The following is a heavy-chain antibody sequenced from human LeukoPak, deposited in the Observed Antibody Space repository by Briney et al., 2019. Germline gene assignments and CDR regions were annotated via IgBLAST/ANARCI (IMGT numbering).Heavy chain of an antibody. J-gene: IGHJ4*02. CDR2: IYDSGST. V-gene: IGHV4-30-4*02. CDR3: ARSKDYGDYVLFDY. CDR1: GATIRSGDYY. Sequence: PSETLSLTCTVSGATIRSGDYYWSWIRQPPGTGLEWIGYIYDSGSTYYNPSLKSRITISVDTSENRFSLKLNSVTAADTAVYYCARSKDYGDYVLFDYWGQGTLVTVSS. D-gene: IGHD4-17*01.